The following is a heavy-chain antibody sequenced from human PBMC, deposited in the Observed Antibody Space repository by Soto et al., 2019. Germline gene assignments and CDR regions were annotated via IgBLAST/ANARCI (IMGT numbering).Heavy chain of an antibody. J-gene: IGHJ3*02. Sequence: EVQLVESGGGLVQPGRSLRLSCAASGFTFDDYAMHWVRQAPGKGLEWVSGISWNSGSIGYADSVKGRFTISRDNAKNCLYLQMNSLRAEDTALYYCAKDISSSWYEEGDAFDIWGQGTMVTVSS. CDR3: AKDISSSWYEEGDAFDI. D-gene: IGHD6-13*01. CDR1: GFTFDDYA. CDR2: ISWNSGSI. V-gene: IGHV3-9*01.